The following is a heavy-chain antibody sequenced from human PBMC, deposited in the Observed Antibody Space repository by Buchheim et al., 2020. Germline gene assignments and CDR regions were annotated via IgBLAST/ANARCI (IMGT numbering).Heavy chain of an antibody. V-gene: IGHV1-2*04. CDR2: INPNSGGT. Sequence: QVQLVQSGAEVKKPGASVKVSCKASGYTFTGYYMHWVRQAPGQELEWMGWINPNSGGTNYAQKFQGWVTMTRDTSISTAYMELRRLRSDDTAVYYCARGVRVEQGYCSGGSCYSASMDVWGQGTT. D-gene: IGHD2-15*01. CDR3: ARGVRVEQGYCSGGSCYSASMDV. J-gene: IGHJ6*02. CDR1: GYTFTGYY.